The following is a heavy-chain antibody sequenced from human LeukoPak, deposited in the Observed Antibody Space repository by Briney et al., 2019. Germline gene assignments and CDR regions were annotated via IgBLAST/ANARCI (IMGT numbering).Heavy chain of an antibody. Sequence: PSETLSLACTVSGGSISSYYWSWIRQPAGKGLEWIGRIYTSGSTNYNPSLKSRVTMSVDTSKNQFSLKLSSVTAADTAVYYCARDRRNVVVVAATARYYYYGMDVWGQGTTVTVPS. CDR3: ARDRRNVVVVAATARYYYYGMDV. J-gene: IGHJ6*02. CDR2: IYTSGST. CDR1: GGSISSYY. V-gene: IGHV4-4*07. D-gene: IGHD2-15*01.